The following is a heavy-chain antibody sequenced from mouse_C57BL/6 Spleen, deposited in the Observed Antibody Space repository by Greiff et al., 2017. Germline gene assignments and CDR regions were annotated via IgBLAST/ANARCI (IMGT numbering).Heavy chain of an antibody. Sequence: EVQLQQSGPELVKPGASVKMSCKASGYTFTDYNMHWVKQSHGKSLEWIGYINPNNGGTSYNQKFKGKATLTVNKSSSTANMELRSLTSEDSAVYYCARFDDGYFYFDYWGQGTTLTVSS. J-gene: IGHJ2*01. V-gene: IGHV1-22*01. CDR3: ARFDDGYFYFDY. CDR2: INPNNGGT. CDR1: GYTFTDYN. D-gene: IGHD2-3*01.